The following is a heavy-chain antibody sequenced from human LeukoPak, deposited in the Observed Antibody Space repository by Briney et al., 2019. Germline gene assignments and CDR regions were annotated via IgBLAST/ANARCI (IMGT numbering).Heavy chain of an antibody. CDR3: AKDVQGMATMTFVS. CDR2: IAWKSNSI. CDR1: GFTFEDYA. V-gene: IGHV3-9*01. Sequence: GRSLRLSCAASGFTFEDYAMHWVRQAPGKGLEWVAGIAWKSNSIGYAASVKGRFTISRDDATNYLYLQMNSLRGEDTAFYYCAKDVQGMATMTFVSWGQGTLVTASS. D-gene: IGHD5-24*01. J-gene: IGHJ4*02.